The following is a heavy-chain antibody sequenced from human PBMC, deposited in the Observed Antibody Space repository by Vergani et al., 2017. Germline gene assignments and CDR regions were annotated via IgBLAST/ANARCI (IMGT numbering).Heavy chain of an antibody. CDR1: GCSISSYY. Sequence: QVQLQESGPGLVKPSQTLSLTCTVSGCSISSYYWSWIRQPPGKGLEWIGYIYYSGSTNYNPSLKSRVTISVDTSKNQFSLKLSSVTAADTAVYYCARVWGYGDYAGGQDWFEPGSQGRLVTVSS. CDR3: ARVWGYGDYAGGQDWFEP. V-gene: IGHV4-59*01. J-gene: IGHJ5*02. CDR2: IYYSGST. D-gene: IGHD4-17*01.